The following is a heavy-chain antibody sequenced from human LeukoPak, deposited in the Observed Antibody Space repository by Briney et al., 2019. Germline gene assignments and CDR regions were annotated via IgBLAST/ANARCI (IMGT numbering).Heavy chain of an antibody. V-gene: IGHV1-8*03. CDR3: ARGLVVQLRFRPNYPYFHMEV. CDR2: MNPNSGNT. Sequence: GASVKVSCKASGYTFTSYDINWVRQATGQGLEWMGWMNPNSGNTGYAQKFQGRVTITRNTPISTAYMELSSLRSEDTAVYYFARGLVVQLRFRPNYPYFHMEVWGKGTTVTVSS. D-gene: IGHD3-3*01. J-gene: IGHJ6*03. CDR1: GYTFTSYD.